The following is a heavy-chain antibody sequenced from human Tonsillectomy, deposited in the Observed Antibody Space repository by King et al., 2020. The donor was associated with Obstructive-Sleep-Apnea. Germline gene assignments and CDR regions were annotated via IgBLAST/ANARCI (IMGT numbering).Heavy chain of an antibody. V-gene: IGHV3-30-3*01. CDR2: FSYDGSNK. D-gene: IGHD2-2*01. CDR1: GFTFSSYV. CDR3: ARDRCSSTSCLRPFDY. J-gene: IGHJ4*02. Sequence: VQLVESGGGVVQPGRSLRLSCAASGFTFSSYVMHWVRQAPGKGLEWVAVFSYDGSNKYYADSVKGRFTISRDNSKNTLYLQMNSLRAEDTAVYFCARDRCSSTSCLRPFDYWGQGTLVTVSS.